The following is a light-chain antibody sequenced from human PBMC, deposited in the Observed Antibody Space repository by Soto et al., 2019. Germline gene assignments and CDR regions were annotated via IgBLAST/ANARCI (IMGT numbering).Light chain of an antibody. V-gene: IGLV2-23*02. CDR1: TSDVGI. Sequence: QSVLTQPASVSGSPGQSITISCSGTTSDVGIDSWYQHHPGKAPKLMIHEVTKRPSGVSDRFSGSKSGNSASLTISGLQAEDEADYFCCSFGGSGYVFGTGTKVTVL. J-gene: IGLJ1*01. CDR2: EVT. CDR3: CSFGGSGYV.